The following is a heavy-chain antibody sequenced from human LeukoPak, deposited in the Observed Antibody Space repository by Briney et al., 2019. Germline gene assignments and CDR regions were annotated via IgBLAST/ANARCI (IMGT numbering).Heavy chain of an antibody. V-gene: IGHV1-69*13. CDR2: IIPIFGTA. CDR3: AREKIAAAGVSDY. Sequence: SVKVSCKASGGTFSSYAISWVRQAPGQGLEWMGRIIPIFGTANYAQKFQGRVTITADESTSTAYMELSSLRSEDTAVYYCAREKIAAAGVSDYWGQGTLVTVSS. CDR1: GGTFSSYA. D-gene: IGHD6-13*01. J-gene: IGHJ4*02.